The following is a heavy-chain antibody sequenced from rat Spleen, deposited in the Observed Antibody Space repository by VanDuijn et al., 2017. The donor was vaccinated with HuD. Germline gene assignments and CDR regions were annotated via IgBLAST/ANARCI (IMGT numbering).Heavy chain of an antibody. CDR1: GFTFSDYN. Sequence: EVQLVESGGGLVQPGRSLKLSCAASGFTFSDYNMAWVRQAPKEGLEWVATIIYDGSRTYYGDSVRGRFTISRYNAKSTLYLQMNSLRSEDTATYYCTRGYDGSYYYGVMDAWGQGASVTVSS. V-gene: IGHV5S10*01. D-gene: IGHD1-12*02. J-gene: IGHJ4*01. CDR3: TRGYDGSYYYGVMDA. CDR2: IIYDGSRT.